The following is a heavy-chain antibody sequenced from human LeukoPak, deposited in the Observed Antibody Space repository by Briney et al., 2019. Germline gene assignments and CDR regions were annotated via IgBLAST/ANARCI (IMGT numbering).Heavy chain of an antibody. V-gene: IGHV4-4*07. J-gene: IGHJ6*03. CDR1: GGTISGYY. Sequence: SETLSLTCTVSGGTISGYYWSWIRQPAGKGLEWIGRIYTSGSTNYNPSLKSRVTMSVDTSKNQFSLKLSSVTAADTAVYYCAREAPEYSSSLVYMDVWGKGTTVTVSS. D-gene: IGHD6-6*01. CDR2: IYTSGST. CDR3: AREAPEYSSSLVYMDV.